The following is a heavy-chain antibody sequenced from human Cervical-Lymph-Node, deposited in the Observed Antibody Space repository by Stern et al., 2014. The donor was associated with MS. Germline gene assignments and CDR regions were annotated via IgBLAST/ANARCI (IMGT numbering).Heavy chain of an antibody. Sequence: QVQLVQSGAEVKKSGASVKVSCKASGHTFIGYYIHWMRQAPGQGLEWMGRINFNSGGPNFVQKFQGRVTMTRDMSINTAHMELTRLRSDDTAMYYCARHWRDAFDIWGQGTMVTVSS. V-gene: IGHV1-2*02. CDR2: INFNSGGP. CDR3: ARHWRDAFDI. CDR1: GHTFIGYY. J-gene: IGHJ3*02.